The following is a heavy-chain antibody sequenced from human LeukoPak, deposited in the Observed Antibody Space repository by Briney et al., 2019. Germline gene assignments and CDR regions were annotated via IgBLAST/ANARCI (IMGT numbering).Heavy chain of an antibody. J-gene: IGHJ6*02. CDR2: IKEDGSEK. CDR3: ARDGSSNRYYYYGMDV. D-gene: IGHD2-15*01. Sequence: PGGSLRLSCAASGFTFSSYWMSWVRQAPGKGLEWVANIKEDGSEKYYVDSVKGRFTISRDNAKNSLYLQMNSLRAEDTAVYYCARDGSSNRYYYYGMDVWGQGTTVTVSS. V-gene: IGHV3-7*04. CDR1: GFTFSSYW.